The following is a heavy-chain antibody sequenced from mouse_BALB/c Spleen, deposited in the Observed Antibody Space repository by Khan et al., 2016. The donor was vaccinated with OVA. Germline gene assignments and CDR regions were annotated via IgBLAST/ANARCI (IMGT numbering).Heavy chain of an antibody. Sequence: VQLQESGPEVVKPGASVKMSCKASGYTIIRNYVHWVKQRPGQGLDWIGWIYPGDGRTKYNEKFKGKTTLTADNSSTIAYMLLSSLTSEDSAIYFCAISYYGSYWYFDVWGAGTTVTVSS. CDR2: IYPGDGRT. J-gene: IGHJ1*01. CDR1: GYTIIRNY. V-gene: IGHV1S56*01. CDR3: AISYYGSYWYFDV. D-gene: IGHD1-1*01.